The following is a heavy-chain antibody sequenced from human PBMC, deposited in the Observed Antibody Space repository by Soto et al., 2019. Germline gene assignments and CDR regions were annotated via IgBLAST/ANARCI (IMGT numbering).Heavy chain of an antibody. D-gene: IGHD1-1*01. CDR1: GGSVSSGSYY. J-gene: IGHJ3*01. CDR3: ARHDHGSYTINGFDV. V-gene: IGHV4-61*01. CDR2: IYYSGTT. Sequence: SETLSLTCTVSGGSVSSGSYYWSWIRQPPGKGLEWIGYIYYSGTTFYNPSLKTRITISVDSSKNQFSLSLVSVTAADTAMYYCARHDHGSYTINGFDVWGQGTMVTVSS.